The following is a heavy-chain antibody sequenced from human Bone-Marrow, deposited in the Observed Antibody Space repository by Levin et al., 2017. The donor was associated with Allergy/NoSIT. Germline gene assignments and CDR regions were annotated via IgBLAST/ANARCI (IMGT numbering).Heavy chain of an antibody. CDR1: GFTFSSYG. CDR3: AREASGNIDY. D-gene: IGHD4-23*01. Sequence: GESLKISCAASGFTFSSYGMHWVRQAPGKGLEWVAVIWYDGSNKYYADSVKGRFTISRDNSKNTLYLQMNSLRAEDTAVYYCAREASGNIDYWGQGTLVTVSS. J-gene: IGHJ4*02. V-gene: IGHV3-33*01. CDR2: IWYDGSNK.